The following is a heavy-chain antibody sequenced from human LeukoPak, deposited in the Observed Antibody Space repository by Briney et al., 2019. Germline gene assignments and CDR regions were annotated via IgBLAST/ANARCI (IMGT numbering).Heavy chain of an antibody. CDR2: ISAYNGNT. CDR3: ASCSLSGGSCYDFDY. J-gene: IGHJ4*02. CDR1: GYTFTSYG. V-gene: IGHV1-18*01. D-gene: IGHD2-15*01. Sequence: GASVKVSCKASGYTFTSYGMSWVRQAPGQGLEWMGWISAYNGNTNYAQKLQGRVTMTTDTSTSTAYMELRSLRSDDTAVYYCASCSLSGGSCYDFDYWGQGTLVTVSS.